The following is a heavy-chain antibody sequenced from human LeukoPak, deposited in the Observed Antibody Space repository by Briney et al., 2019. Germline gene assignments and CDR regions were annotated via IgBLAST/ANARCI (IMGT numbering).Heavy chain of an antibody. CDR2: ISYDGSNK. J-gene: IGHJ4*02. D-gene: IGHD2-2*01. CDR3: AKDLRGCSSTSCYEGTN. V-gene: IGHV3-30*18. CDR1: GFTFSSYG. Sequence: PGRSLRLSCAASGFTFSSYGMHWVRQAPGKGLEWVAVISYDGSNKYYADSVKGRFTISRDNSKNTLYLQMNSLRAEDTAVYYCAKDLRGCSSTSCYEGTNWGQGTLVTVPS.